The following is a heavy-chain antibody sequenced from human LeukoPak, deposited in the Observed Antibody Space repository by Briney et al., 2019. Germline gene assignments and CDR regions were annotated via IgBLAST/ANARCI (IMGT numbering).Heavy chain of an antibody. V-gene: IGHV1-69*06. CDR3: ARGTKYYYTSGSHLDY. CDR2: ISPIFGTT. D-gene: IGHD3-10*01. Sequence: ASVKVSCKASGGIFNSNAINWVRQAPGQGLEWMGGISPIFGTTNYAQGFQGRVTITADTSTSTAYMELSGLRSEDTAVYYCARGTKYYYTSGSHLDYWGQGTLVSVSS. J-gene: IGHJ4*02. CDR1: GGIFNSNA.